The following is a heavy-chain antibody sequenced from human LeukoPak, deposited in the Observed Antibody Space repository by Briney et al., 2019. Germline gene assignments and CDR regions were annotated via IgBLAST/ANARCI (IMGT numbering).Heavy chain of an antibody. CDR2: IYHSGST. Sequence: SQTLSLTCAVSGGSISSGGYSWSWIRQPPGQGLEWIGYIYHSGSTYYNPSLKSRVTISVDRSKNQFSLKLSSVTAADTAVYYCARGLDYGSGSYYVTYFDYWGQGTLVTVSS. CDR3: ARGLDYGSGSYYVTYFDY. J-gene: IGHJ4*02. V-gene: IGHV4-30-2*01. D-gene: IGHD3-10*01. CDR1: GGSISSGGYS.